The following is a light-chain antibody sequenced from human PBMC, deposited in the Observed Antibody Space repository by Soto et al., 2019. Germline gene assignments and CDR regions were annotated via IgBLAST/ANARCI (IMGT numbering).Light chain of an antibody. CDR3: MPALQTPLT. J-gene: IGKJ3*01. CDR2: WGS. Sequence: DIVMTQSPLSLPVTPGEPASISCRSSQSLLHSNGYTYLDWYLQKPGQSPQLLIYWGSNRASGVPDRFSGSGSGTDFTLKISRVEAEDVGVYYCMPALQTPLTFGPGTKVDIK. CDR1: QSLLHSNGYTY. V-gene: IGKV2-28*01.